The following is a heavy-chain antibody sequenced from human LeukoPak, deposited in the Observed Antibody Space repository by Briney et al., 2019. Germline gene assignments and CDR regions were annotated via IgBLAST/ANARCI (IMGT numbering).Heavy chain of an antibody. J-gene: IGHJ4*02. D-gene: IGHD6-13*01. CDR2: IYYSGST. CDR3: ASYSSSWYAAYFDY. CDR1: GGSISSYY. Sequence: SETLSLTCTVSGGSISSYYWSWIRQPPGKGLEWIGYIYYSGSTNYNPSLKSRVTISVDTSKNQFSLKLSSVTAADTAVYYCASYSSSWYAAYFDYWDQGTLVIVSS. V-gene: IGHV4-59*01.